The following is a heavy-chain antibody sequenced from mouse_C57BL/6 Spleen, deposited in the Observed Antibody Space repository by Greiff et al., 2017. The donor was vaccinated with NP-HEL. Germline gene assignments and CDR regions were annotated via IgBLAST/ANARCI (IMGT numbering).Heavy chain of an antibody. D-gene: IGHD1-1*02. Sequence: EVKLMESGGGLVKPGGSLELSCAASGFTFSDYGMHWVRQAPEKGLEWVAYISSGSSTIYYADTVKGRFTISRDNAKNTLFLQMTSLRSEDTAMYYCARGWDFDYWGQGTTLTVSS. CDR1: GFTFSDYG. CDR3: ARGWDFDY. J-gene: IGHJ2*01. V-gene: IGHV5-17*01. CDR2: ISSGSSTI.